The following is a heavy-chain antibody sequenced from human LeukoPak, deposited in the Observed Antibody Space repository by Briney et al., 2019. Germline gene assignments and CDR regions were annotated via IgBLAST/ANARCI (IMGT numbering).Heavy chain of an antibody. D-gene: IGHD3-22*01. CDR1: GYTFTSFD. CDR3: ASSYYDSSGYFSPFDY. Sequence: ASVKVSCKASGYTFTSFDINWVRQAPGQGLEWMGWISVYNGNTNYAQILQGRVTMTTDTSTSTAYMELRSLRSGDTAVYYCASSYYDSSGYFSPFDYWGQGTLVTVSS. V-gene: IGHV1-18*01. CDR2: ISVYNGNT. J-gene: IGHJ4*02.